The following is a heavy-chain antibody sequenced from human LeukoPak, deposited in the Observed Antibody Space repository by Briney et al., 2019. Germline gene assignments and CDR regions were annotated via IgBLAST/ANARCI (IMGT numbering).Heavy chain of an antibody. D-gene: IGHD3-16*02. CDR2: ISYDGSNK. CDR3: AREERNYDYVWGSYRPYYFDY. Sequence: GGSLRLSCAASGFTFSSYAMHWVRQAPGKGLEWVAVISYDGSNKYYADSVKGRFTISRDNSKNTLYLQMNSLRAEDTAVYYCAREERNYDYVWGSYRPYYFDYWGQGTLDTVSS. J-gene: IGHJ4*02. V-gene: IGHV3-30-3*01. CDR1: GFTFSSYA.